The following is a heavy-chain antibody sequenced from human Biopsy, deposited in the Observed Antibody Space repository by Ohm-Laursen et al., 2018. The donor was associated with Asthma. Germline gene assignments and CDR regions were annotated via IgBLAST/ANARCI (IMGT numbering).Heavy chain of an antibody. CDR1: GDAMGTSGSY. V-gene: IGHV4-39*02. D-gene: IGHD6-6*01. CDR3: ARAVSSSSYWYFDL. J-gene: IGHJ2*01. Sequence: SDTLPLTCIVSGDAMGTSGSYWGWIRQSPGKGLEWIGSIYYSGRTYYNPSLESRVTISADTSKNHFSLKVTSVTAADTAVYYCARAVSSSSYWYFDLWGRGDLVTVSS. CDR2: IYYSGRT.